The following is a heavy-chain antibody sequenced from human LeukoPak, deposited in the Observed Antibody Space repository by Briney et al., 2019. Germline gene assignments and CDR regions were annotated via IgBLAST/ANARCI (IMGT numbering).Heavy chain of an antibody. D-gene: IGHD6-13*01. CDR1: GFIFSSYC. CDR3: AVDLAATGTPVHY. J-gene: IGHJ4*02. Sequence: ALLIICCAAAGFIFSSYCMQGVRQAPGKGLVWVSRSNSDGGSTCYADSVKGRVTISGDTAKNTFYLKMNSLRAEDTAVYYCAVDLAATGTPVHYWCQGTLLAVSS. CDR2: SNSDGGST. V-gene: IGHV3-74*01.